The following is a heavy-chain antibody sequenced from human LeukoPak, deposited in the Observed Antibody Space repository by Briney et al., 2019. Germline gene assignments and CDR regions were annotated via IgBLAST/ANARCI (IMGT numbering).Heavy chain of an antibody. CDR3: ASRFGRLEAGGTAFEN. CDR1: GGSISSYY. D-gene: IGHD3-10*01. CDR2: IYNSGST. V-gene: IGHV4-59*08. Sequence: SETLSLTCTVSGGSISSYYWSWIRQPPGKGLEWIGYIYNSGSTNYNASLKSRVTISVDTSKKQFNLKLNSVTAADTAVYYGASRFGRLEAGGTAFENWGQGTLVTVSS. J-gene: IGHJ4*02.